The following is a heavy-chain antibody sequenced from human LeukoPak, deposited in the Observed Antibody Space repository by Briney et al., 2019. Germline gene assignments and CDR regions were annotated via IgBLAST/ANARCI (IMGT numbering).Heavy chain of an antibody. CDR1: GGSISTGGYY. CDR3: ARTAGWSYGFDY. CDR2: IYNSGTT. D-gene: IGHD5-18*01. Sequence: SETLSLTCTVSGGSISTGGYYWTWIRQHPGKGLEWIGYIYNSGTTYYNPSLESRVTTSGDTSKNQFSLKLSSVTAADTAVYYCARTAGWSYGFDYWGQGTLVTVS. V-gene: IGHV4-31*03. J-gene: IGHJ4*02.